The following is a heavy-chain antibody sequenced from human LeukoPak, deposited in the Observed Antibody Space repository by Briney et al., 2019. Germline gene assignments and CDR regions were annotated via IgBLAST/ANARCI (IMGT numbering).Heavy chain of an antibody. CDR2: IYYSGST. CDR3: ARVPMRMVDYYDSSGYYYDAFDI. V-gene: IGHV4-31*03. D-gene: IGHD3-22*01. J-gene: IGHJ3*02. Sequence: SETLSLTCTVSGGSISSGGYYRSWIRQHPGKGLEWIGYIYYSGSTYYNPSLKSRVTISVDTSKNQFSLKLSSVTAADTAVYYCARVPMRMVDYYDSSGYYYDAFDIWGQGTMVTVSS. CDR1: GGSISSGGYY.